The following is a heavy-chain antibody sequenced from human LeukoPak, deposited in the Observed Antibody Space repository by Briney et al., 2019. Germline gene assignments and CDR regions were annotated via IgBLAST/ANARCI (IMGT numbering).Heavy chain of an antibody. CDR1: GFAFNTYG. CDR3: AGAYSAGWFTY. CDR2: IWYDGSKK. J-gene: IGHJ4*02. Sequence: GRSLRLSCVASGFAFNTYGMHWVRQAPGKGLEWVAVIWYDGSKKFYADSVNGRFTISRDDSKNTLYLQMSGLRADDTAVYYCAGAYSAGWFTYWGQGTPVTVSS. D-gene: IGHD3-16*01. V-gene: IGHV3-33*01.